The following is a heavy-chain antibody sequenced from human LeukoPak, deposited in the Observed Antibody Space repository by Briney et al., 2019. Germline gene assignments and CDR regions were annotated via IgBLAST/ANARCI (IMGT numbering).Heavy chain of an antibody. V-gene: IGHV1-69*06. Sequence: SVKVSCKASGGTFSSYAISWVRQAPGQGLEWMGGIIPIFGTANYAQKFQGRVTITADISTSTAYMELSSLRSEDTAVYYCAKDSGSSGTQFGYWGQGTLVTVSS. CDR2: IIPIFGTA. CDR3: AKDSGSSGTQFGY. J-gene: IGHJ4*02. CDR1: GGTFSSYA. D-gene: IGHD3-22*01.